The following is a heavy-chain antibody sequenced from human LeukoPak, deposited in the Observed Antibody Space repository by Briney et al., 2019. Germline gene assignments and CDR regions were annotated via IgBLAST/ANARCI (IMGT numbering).Heavy chain of an antibody. CDR3: ARVGAPYSSSWYFSL. J-gene: IGHJ4*02. Sequence: SQTLSLTCTVSGGSISSSYYWSWIRQPPGKGLEWIGYIYYSGSTNYNPSLKSRVTISVDTSKNQFSLKLSSVTAADTAVYYCARVGAPYSSSWYFSLWGQGTLVTVSS. CDR2: IYYSGST. D-gene: IGHD6-13*01. V-gene: IGHV4-61*01. CDR1: GGSISSSYY.